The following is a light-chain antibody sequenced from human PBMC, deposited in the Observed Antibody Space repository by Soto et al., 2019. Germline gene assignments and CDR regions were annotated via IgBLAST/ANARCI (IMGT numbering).Light chain of an antibody. CDR1: SSDVGGYNY. J-gene: IGLJ2*01. CDR2: DVS. Sequence: QSALTQPRSVSGFPGQSVTISCTGTSSDVGGYNYVSWYQQHPGKAPKLMIYDVSKRPSGVPDRFSGSKSGNRASLTISGLQAEDEADYYCCSCAGSHVVFGGGTQLTVL. CDR3: CSCAGSHVV. V-gene: IGLV2-11*01.